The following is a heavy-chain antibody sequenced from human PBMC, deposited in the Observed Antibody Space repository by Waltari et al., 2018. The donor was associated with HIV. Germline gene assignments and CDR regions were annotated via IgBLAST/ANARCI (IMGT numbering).Heavy chain of an antibody. CDR2: IVCGSGNT. CDR1: GFPFTSSD. D-gene: IGHD2-2*01. Sequence: QMQLVQSGPEVKKPGTTVKVSCKASGFPFTSSDVQWVRQVRGHRREWIGWIVCGSGNTNYAKKFQERVTITRDMSTSTAYMELSSLRSEDTAVYYCAALLPGYCSSTSCYYYYGMDVWGQGTTVTVSS. V-gene: IGHV1-58*01. J-gene: IGHJ6*02. CDR3: AALLPGYCSSTSCYYYYGMDV.